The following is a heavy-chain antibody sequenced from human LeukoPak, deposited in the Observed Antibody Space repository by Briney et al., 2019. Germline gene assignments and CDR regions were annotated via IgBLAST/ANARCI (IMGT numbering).Heavy chain of an antibody. CDR3: ASDTIDPVHQKSKKRSSGHRPGAFDI. CDR2: IYHSGST. V-gene: IGHV4-38-2*01. Sequence: PSETLSLTCAVSGYSISSGYYWGWIRQPPGKGLEWIGSIYHSGSTYYNPSLKSRVTISVDTSKNQFSLKLSSVTAADTAVYYCASDTIDPVHQKSKKRSSGHRPGAFDIWGQGTMVTVSS. D-gene: IGHD3-22*01. J-gene: IGHJ3*02. CDR1: GYSISSGYY.